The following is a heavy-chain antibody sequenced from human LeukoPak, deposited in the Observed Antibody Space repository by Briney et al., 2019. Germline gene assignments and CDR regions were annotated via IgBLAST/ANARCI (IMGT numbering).Heavy chain of an antibody. CDR3: ARGRYCSSTSCPRLYYGMDV. V-gene: IGHV4-34*01. CDR2: INHSGST. J-gene: IGHJ6*02. D-gene: IGHD2-2*01. Sequence: PSETLSLTCAVYGGSFSGYCWSWIRQPPGKGLEWIGEINHSGSTNYNPSLKSRVTISVDTSKNQFSLKLSSVTAADTAVYYCARGRYCSSTSCPRLYYGMDVWGQGTTVTVSS. CDR1: GGSFSGYC.